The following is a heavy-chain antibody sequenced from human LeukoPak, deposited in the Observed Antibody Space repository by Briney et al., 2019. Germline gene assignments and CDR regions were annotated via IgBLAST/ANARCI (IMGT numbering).Heavy chain of an antibody. J-gene: IGHJ2*01. CDR3: AREERDGYNYYWYFDL. CDR2: ITSGSSYR. V-gene: IGHV3-21*01. CDR1: GFTFSSYN. D-gene: IGHD5-24*01. Sequence: PGGSLRLSCAASGFTFSSYNMNWVRQAPGKGLEWVSSITSGSSYRFYAGSVKGRFTISRDNAKNSLYLQMNSLRAEDTAVYYCAREERDGYNYYWYFDLWGRGTLVTVSS.